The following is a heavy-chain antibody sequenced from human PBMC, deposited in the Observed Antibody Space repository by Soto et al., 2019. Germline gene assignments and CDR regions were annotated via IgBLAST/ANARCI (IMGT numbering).Heavy chain of an antibody. CDR1: GGSISSDANF. Sequence: SETLSLPCTVSGGSISSDANFWSWIRQLPGRGLEWIGYISYTGRTYYTPSLNSRLTISLYTSKNLFSLRLSAVTAADTAVYFCARGSFSSSSSWFDPWGQGTLVTVSS. D-gene: IGHD6-6*01. CDR3: ARGSFSSSSSWFDP. J-gene: IGHJ5*02. CDR2: ISYTGRT. V-gene: IGHV4-31*03.